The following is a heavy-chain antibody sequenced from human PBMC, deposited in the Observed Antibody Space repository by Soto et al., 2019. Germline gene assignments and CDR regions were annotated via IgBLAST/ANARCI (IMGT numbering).Heavy chain of an antibody. Sequence: EVQLLESGGRLVQPGGSLRLSCAASGFTFSYYAMNWVRQAPGKGLEWVSAISNSFSDGNTHYADSVKGRFTISRDNDKNTVFLEMNSLRAEDTAVYYCAKVFSPEGGNYFDYWGQGTLVTVSS. V-gene: IGHV3-23*01. J-gene: IGHJ4*02. CDR1: GFTFSYYA. CDR2: ISNSFSDGNT. CDR3: AKVFSPEGGNYFDY.